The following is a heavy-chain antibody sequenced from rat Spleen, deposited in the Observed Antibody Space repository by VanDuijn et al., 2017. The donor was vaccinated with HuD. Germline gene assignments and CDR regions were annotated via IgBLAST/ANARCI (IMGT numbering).Heavy chain of an antibody. J-gene: IGHJ2*01. CDR1: GFTFSNYG. Sequence: EVQLVESGGGLVQPGRSLKLSCVASGFTFSNYGMHWIRQAPTKGLEWVTSISPGGVSTFYRDSVKGRFTISRDNAKSTLYLQMVRLRSEDTATYYCTTFNYPGIPYYFDYWGQGVMVTVSS. V-gene: IGHV5-19*01. CDR3: TTFNYPGIPYYFDY. CDR2: ISPGGVST. D-gene: IGHD1-4*01.